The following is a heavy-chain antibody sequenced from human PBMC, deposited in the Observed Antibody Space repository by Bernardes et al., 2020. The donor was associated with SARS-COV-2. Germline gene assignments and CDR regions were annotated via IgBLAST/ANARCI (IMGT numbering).Heavy chain of an antibody. CDR2: IYYSGST. V-gene: IGHV4-39*01. CDR1: GGSISSSSYY. CDR3: APVLPLGHWFDP. D-gene: IGHD2-15*01. Sequence: SETLSLTCTVSGGSISSSSYYWGWIRQPPGKGLEWIGSIYYSGSTYYNPSLKSRVTISVDTSKNQFSLKLSSVTAADTAVYYCAPVLPLGHWFDPWGQGTLVTVSS. J-gene: IGHJ5*02.